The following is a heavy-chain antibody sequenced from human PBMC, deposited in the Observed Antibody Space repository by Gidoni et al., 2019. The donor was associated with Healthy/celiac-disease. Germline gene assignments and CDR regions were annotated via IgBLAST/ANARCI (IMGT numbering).Heavy chain of an antibody. CDR2: INHSGST. Sequence: QVQLQQWGAGLLKPSETLSLTCAVYGGSFSGYYWSWIRQPPGKGLEWIGEINHSGSTNYNPSLKSRVTISVDTSKNQFSLKLSSVTAADTAVYYCARAGRAVLRFLEWSRHYYYGMDAWGQGTTVTVSS. D-gene: IGHD3-3*01. J-gene: IGHJ6*02. V-gene: IGHV4-34*01. CDR3: ARAGRAVLRFLEWSRHYYYGMDA. CDR1: GGSFSGYY.